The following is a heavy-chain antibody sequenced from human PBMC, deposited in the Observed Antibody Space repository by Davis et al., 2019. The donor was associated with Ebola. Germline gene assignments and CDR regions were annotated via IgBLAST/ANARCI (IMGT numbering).Heavy chain of an antibody. D-gene: IGHD2-15*01. J-gene: IGHJ5*02. V-gene: IGHV4-39*01. CDR1: GGSISSSSYY. Sequence: SETLSLTCTVSGGSISSSSYYWGWIRQPPGKGLEWIGSIYYSGSTYYNPSLKSRVTISVDTSKNQFSLKPSSVTAADTAVYYCARRNRYCSGGSCRNWFDPWGQGTLVTVSS. CDR3: ARRNRYCSGGSCRNWFDP. CDR2: IYYSGST.